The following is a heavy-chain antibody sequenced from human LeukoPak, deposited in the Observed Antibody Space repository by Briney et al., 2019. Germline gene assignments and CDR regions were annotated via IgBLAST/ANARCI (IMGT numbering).Heavy chain of an antibody. CDR1: GYSFPSYW. Sequence: GESLKISCKGSGYSFPSYWIAWVRQMPGKGLEWMGIIYPGDSDTRYSPSFQGQVTISADKSISTAYLQWTSLKASDTAMYYCARPLVGTGYSSSWYFAYWGQGTQVTVSS. V-gene: IGHV5-51*01. CDR3: ARPLVGTGYSSSWYFAY. D-gene: IGHD6-13*01. J-gene: IGHJ4*02. CDR2: IYPGDSDT.